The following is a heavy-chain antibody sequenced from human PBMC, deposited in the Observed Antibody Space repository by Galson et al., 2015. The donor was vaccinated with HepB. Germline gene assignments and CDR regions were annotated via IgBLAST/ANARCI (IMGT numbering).Heavy chain of an antibody. Sequence: SVKVSCKASGYTFTSYYMHWVRQAPGQGLEWMGIINPSGGSSSYAQKFQGRVTMTRDTSTSTVYMELSSLRSEDTAVYYCARDRVFTYYDFWSGNMDVWGQGTTVTVSS. J-gene: IGHJ6*02. CDR1: GYTFTSYY. CDR3: ARDRVFTYYDFWSGNMDV. V-gene: IGHV1-46*01. D-gene: IGHD3-3*01. CDR2: INPSGGSS.